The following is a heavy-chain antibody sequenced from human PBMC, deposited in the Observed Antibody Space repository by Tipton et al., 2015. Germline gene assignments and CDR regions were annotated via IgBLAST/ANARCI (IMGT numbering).Heavy chain of an antibody. D-gene: IGHD3-3*01. V-gene: IGHV4-61*01. CDR2: IYHSGSA. CDR1: GGSVSSGSYY. J-gene: IGHJ5*02. Sequence: TLSLTCTVSGGSVSSGSYYWSWIRQPPGKGLEWIGFIYHSGSATYNPTLKSRVTISVDTSKNQFSLKLSSVTAADTAVYYCATVPTRYYDFWSGPYSGRFDPWGQGSLVTVSS. CDR3: ATVPTRYYDFWSGPYSGRFDP.